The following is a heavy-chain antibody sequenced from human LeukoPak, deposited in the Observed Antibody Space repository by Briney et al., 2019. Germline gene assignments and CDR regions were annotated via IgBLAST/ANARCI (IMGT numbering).Heavy chain of an antibody. Sequence: SGPTLVNPTQTLTLTCTFSGFSLSTSGVGVGWIRQPPGKALEWLALIYWDDDKRYSPSLKSRLTITKDTSKNQVVLTMTNMDPVDTATYYCAQYLVRGVIITSDAFGIWGQGTMVTVSS. J-gene: IGHJ3*02. CDR1: GFSLSTSGVG. CDR3: AQYLVRGVIITSDAFGI. V-gene: IGHV2-5*02. CDR2: IYWDDDK. D-gene: IGHD3-10*01.